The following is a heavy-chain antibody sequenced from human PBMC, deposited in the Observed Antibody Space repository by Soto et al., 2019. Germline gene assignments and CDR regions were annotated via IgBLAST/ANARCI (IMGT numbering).Heavy chain of an antibody. CDR3: ARGGGVGATPGCD. V-gene: IGHV1-69*06. Sequence: QVQLVQSGAEVKKPGSSVKVSCKASGGTFSSYAISWVRQAPGQGLEWMGGIIPIFGTANYAQKFQGRVTITAEIPASTAYVGGSSFRSGDLAGYDCARGGGVGATPGCDWGQGTLVTVSS. CDR2: IIPIFGTA. J-gene: IGHJ4*02. D-gene: IGHD1-26*01. CDR1: GGTFSSYA.